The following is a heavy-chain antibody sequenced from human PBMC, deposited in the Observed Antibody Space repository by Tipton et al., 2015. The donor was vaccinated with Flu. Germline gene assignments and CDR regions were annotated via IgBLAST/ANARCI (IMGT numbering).Heavy chain of an antibody. V-gene: IGHV4-59*01. CDR2: IYYSGST. D-gene: IGHD2-2*01. CDR3: ARAPAAADNWFDP. Sequence: TLSLTCTVSGGSISSYYWSWIRQPPGKGLEWIGYIYYSGSTNYNPSLKSRVTISVDTSKNQFSLKLSSVTAADTAVYYCARAPAAADNWFDPWGQGTLVTVSS. CDR1: GGSISSYY. J-gene: IGHJ5*02.